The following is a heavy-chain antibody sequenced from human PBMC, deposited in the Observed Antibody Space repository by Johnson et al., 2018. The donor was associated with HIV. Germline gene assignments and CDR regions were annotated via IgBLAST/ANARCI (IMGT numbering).Heavy chain of an antibody. CDR1: GFTFSCYG. CDR2: IKQDGSDE. D-gene: IGHD3-3*01. J-gene: IGHJ3*02. CDR3: ARGRGLQFLEWPTGLWSAFDI. Sequence: VQLVESGGGVVQPGRPLRLSCAASGFTFSCYGIHWVRQAPGKGLEWVANIKQDGSDEYYVDSVKGRFTIYRDNTKNLLYLQMNTLRAEDTAVYYCARGRGLQFLEWPTGLWSAFDIWGQGTMVTVSS. V-gene: IGHV3-7*02.